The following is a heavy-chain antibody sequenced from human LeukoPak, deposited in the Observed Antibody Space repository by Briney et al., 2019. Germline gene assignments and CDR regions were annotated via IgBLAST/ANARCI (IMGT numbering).Heavy chain of an antibody. CDR1: GFTFSSYA. CDR2: ISGSGGST. J-gene: IGHJ1*01. Sequence: PGGSLRLSCAASGFTFSSYAMSWVRQAPGKGLEWVSAISGSGGSTYYADSVKGQFTISRDNSKDTLYLQMNSLRAEDTAVYYCAKENWNAEYFQHWGQGTLVTVSS. CDR3: AKENWNAEYFQH. D-gene: IGHD1-1*01. V-gene: IGHV3-23*01.